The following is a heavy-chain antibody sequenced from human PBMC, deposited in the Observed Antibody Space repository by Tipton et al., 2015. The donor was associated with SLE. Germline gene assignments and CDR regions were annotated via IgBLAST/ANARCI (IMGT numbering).Heavy chain of an antibody. Sequence: RSLRLSCAASGFTFSSYGMHWVRQAPGKGLEWVAVISYDGSNKYYADSVKGRFTISRDNSKNTLYLQMNSLRAEDTAVYYCARAPPFGGAPIWGQGTMVTVSS. V-gene: IGHV3-30*19. CDR2: ISYDGSNK. J-gene: IGHJ3*02. CDR3: ARAPPFGGAPI. CDR1: GFTFSSYG. D-gene: IGHD3-16*01.